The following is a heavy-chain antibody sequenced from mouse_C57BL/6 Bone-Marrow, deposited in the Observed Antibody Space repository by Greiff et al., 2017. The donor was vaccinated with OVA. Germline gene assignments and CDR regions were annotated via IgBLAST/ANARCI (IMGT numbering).Heavy chain of an antibody. Sequence: EVHLVESEGGLVQPGSSMKLSCTASGFTFSDYYMAWVRQVPEKGLEWVANINYDGSSTYYLDSLKSRFIISRDNAKNILYLQMSSLKSEDTATYYCARVDSAAYYYGSSYYFDYWGQGTTLTVSS. D-gene: IGHD1-1*01. V-gene: IGHV5-16*01. CDR3: ARVDSAAYYYGSSYYFDY. CDR2: INYDGSST. CDR1: GFTFSDYY. J-gene: IGHJ2*01.